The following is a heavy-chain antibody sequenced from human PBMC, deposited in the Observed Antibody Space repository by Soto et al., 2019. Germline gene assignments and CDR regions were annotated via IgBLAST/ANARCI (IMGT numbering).Heavy chain of an antibody. D-gene: IGHD3-10*01. CDR1: GFTFSTCW. CDR2: INQNGSER. V-gene: IGHV3-7*01. Sequence: EVQLVESGGGLVQPGGSLRLSCAASGFTFSTCWMMWVRQAPGKGLEWVANINQNGSERYYVDSVKGRFTISRDNAKNSLYPQINSLRAEDTAFYYCVKDNRGSYWGQGTLVTVSS. J-gene: IGHJ4*02. CDR3: VKDNRGSY.